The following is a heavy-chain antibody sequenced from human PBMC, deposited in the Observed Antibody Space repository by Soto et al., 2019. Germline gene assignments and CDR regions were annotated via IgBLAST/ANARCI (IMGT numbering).Heavy chain of an antibody. J-gene: IGHJ2*01. V-gene: IGHV3-7*03. CDR3: PRDDIVATITYFDI. CDR2: IKQDGSEK. Sequence: GGSLRLSCAASGFTFSSYWMSWVRQAPGKGLEWVANIKQDGSEKYYVDSVKGRFTISRDNAKNSLYLQMNSLRAEGKAVYYCPRDDIVATITYFDIWGRGTLVTVSS. D-gene: IGHD5-12*01. CDR1: GFTFSSYW.